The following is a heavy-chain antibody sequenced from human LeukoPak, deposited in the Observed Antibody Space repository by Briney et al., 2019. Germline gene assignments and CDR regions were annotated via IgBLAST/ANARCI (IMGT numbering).Heavy chain of an antibody. D-gene: IGHD5-12*01. CDR1: GGSISSSSYY. V-gene: IGHV4-39*07. Sequence: PSETLSLTCTVSGGSISSSSYYWGWIRQPPGKGLEWIGEINHSGSTNYNPSLKSRVTISVDTSKNQFSLKLSSVTAADTAVYYCARFGGYRSFDYWGQGTLVTVSS. CDR3: ARFGGYRSFDY. CDR2: INHSGST. J-gene: IGHJ4*02.